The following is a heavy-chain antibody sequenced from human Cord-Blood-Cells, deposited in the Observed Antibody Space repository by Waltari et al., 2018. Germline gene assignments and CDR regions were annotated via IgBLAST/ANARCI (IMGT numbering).Heavy chain of an antibody. CDR3: ARRDSSSWYYYYYGMDV. V-gene: IGHV4-39*01. J-gene: IGHJ6*02. CDR1: GGSISSSSYY. CDR2: IYYSGTT. Sequence: QLQLQESGPGLVKPSETLSLTCTVSGGSISSSSYYWGWIRQPPGKGLGWIGSIYYSGTTYSNPSLKSRVTISVATSKNQFSLKLSSVTAADTAVYYCARRDSSSWYYYYYGMDVWGQGTTVTVSS. D-gene: IGHD6-13*01.